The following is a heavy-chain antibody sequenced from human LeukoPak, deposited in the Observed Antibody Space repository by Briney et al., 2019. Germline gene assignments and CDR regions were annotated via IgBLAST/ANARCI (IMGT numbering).Heavy chain of an antibody. D-gene: IGHD1-26*01. Sequence: PGGSLRLSCAASGFTFSSYGMHWVRQAPGKGLEWVSVIYSGGSTYYADSVKGRFTISRDNSKNTLYLQMNSLRAEDTAVYYCARDRYSGIFDYWGQGTLVTVSS. CDR3: ARDRYSGIFDY. V-gene: IGHV3-53*01. CDR2: IYSGGST. J-gene: IGHJ4*02. CDR1: GFTFSSYG.